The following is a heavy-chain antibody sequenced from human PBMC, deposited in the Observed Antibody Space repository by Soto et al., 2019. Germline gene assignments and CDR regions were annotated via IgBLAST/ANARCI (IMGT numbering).Heavy chain of an antibody. Sequence: SETLSLTCTVSCGSISSGGYYWSWIRQHPGKGLEWIGYIYYSGSTYYNPSLKSRVTISVDTSKNQFSLKLSSVTAADTAVYYCAIGYCSSTSCYLVYWGQGTLVTVSS. CDR3: AIGYCSSTSCYLVY. CDR1: CGSISSGGYY. J-gene: IGHJ4*02. V-gene: IGHV4-31*03. D-gene: IGHD2-2*01. CDR2: IYYSGST.